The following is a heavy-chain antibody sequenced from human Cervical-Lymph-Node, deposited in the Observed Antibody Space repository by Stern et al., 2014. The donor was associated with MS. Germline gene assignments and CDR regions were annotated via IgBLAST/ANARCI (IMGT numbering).Heavy chain of an antibody. D-gene: IGHD6-13*01. J-gene: IGHJ4*02. CDR1: GYTFTSYG. Sequence: VQLVQSGAEVKKPGASVKVSCKASGYTFTSYGISWVRQAPGQALEWMGWISAYNGNTNSAQKLQDRITMTTDTSTNAAYMELRSLRSDDTAVYYCARDYPSIPAGGFDYWGQGTLVTVSS. CDR3: ARDYPSIPAGGFDY. V-gene: IGHV1-18*01. CDR2: ISAYNGNT.